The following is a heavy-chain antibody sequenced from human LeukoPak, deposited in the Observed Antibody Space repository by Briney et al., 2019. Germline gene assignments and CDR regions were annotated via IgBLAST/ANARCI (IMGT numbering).Heavy chain of an antibody. V-gene: IGHV4-4*07. CDR1: GGSISSYY. Sequence: SETLSLTCTVSGGSISSYYWSWIRQPAGKGLEWIGRIYTSGSTNYNPSLKSRVTMSVDTSKNQFCLKLSSVTAADTAVYYCARDRNDILTGYPENWFDPWGQGTLVTVSS. CDR2: IYTSGST. D-gene: IGHD3-9*01. CDR3: ARDRNDILTGYPENWFDP. J-gene: IGHJ5*02.